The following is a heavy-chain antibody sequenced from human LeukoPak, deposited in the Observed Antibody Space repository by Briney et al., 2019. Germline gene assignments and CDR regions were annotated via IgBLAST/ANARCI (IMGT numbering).Heavy chain of an antibody. CDR1: GFTFSSYW. Sequence: GGSLRLSCAASGFTFSSYWMSWVRQAPGKGLEWVANIKQDGSEKYYVDSVKGRFTISRDNSKNTLYLQMNSLRAEDTAVYYCAKEAAAAGTWYYFDYWGQGTLVTVSS. CDR3: AKEAAAAGTWYYFDY. D-gene: IGHD6-13*01. CDR2: IKQDGSEK. J-gene: IGHJ4*02. V-gene: IGHV3-7*01.